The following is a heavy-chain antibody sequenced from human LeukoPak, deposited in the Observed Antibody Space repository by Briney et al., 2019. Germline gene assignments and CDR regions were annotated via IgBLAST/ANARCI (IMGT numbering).Heavy chain of an antibody. J-gene: IGHJ3*02. D-gene: IGHD2-2*01. CDR3: ARNPGYARI. Sequence: PSGSLRLSCAASGFTFSSNYLSWVRQAPGKGLEWVAVINSGGSTYYKESVKGRVTISVDNSKNTLSLKLNTLTAEDTALYYCARNPGYARIWGQGTMVTVSS. CDR2: INSGGST. CDR1: GFTFSSNY. V-gene: IGHV3-66*02.